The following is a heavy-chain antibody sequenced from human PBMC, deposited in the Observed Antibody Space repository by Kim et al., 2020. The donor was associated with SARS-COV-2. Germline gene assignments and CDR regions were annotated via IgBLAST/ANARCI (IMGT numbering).Heavy chain of an antibody. V-gene: IGHV1-69*13. J-gene: IGHJ4*02. CDR1: GGTFSSYA. Sequence: SVKVSCKASGGTFSSYAISWVRQAPGQGLEWMGGIIPIFGTANYAQKFQGRVTITADESTSTAYMELSSLRSEDTAVYYCARRDEEGIAARYWGQGTLVTVSS. CDR2: IIPIFGTA. CDR3: ARRDEEGIAARY. D-gene: IGHD6-6*01.